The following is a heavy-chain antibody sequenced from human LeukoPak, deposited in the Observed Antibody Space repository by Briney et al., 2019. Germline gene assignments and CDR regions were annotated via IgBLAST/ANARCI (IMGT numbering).Heavy chain of an antibody. CDR3: ARRVLPATSYYYYSGMDV. CDR1: GSSFTSYW. Sequence: GESLKISCKGSGSSFTSYWISWVRQLPGKGLEGVGRIDPSDSYTNYSPSFQGHVTISADKSISTAYLQWTSLKASDTAMYYCARRVLPATSYYYYSGMDVWGQGTTVTVSS. CDR2: IDPSDSYT. V-gene: IGHV5-10-1*01. J-gene: IGHJ6*02. D-gene: IGHD2-2*01.